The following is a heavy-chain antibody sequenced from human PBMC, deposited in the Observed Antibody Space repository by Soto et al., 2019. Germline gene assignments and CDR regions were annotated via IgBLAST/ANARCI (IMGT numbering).Heavy chain of an antibody. V-gene: IGHV3-21*01. Sequence: GGSLRLSCAASGFTFSSYSMNWVRQAPGKGLEWVSSISSSSSYIYYADSVKGRFTISRDNAKNSLYLQMNSLRAEDTAVYYCARGIVPAAMSRYYYYMDVWGKGPRSPSP. D-gene: IGHD2-2*01. CDR3: ARGIVPAAMSRYYYYMDV. CDR1: GFTFSSYS. J-gene: IGHJ6*03. CDR2: ISSSSSYI.